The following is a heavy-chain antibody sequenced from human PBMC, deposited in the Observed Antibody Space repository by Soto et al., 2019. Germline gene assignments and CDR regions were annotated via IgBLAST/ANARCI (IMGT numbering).Heavy chain of an antibody. CDR3: ARGSGPNDAFDI. CDR1: GGSVSSGSYY. J-gene: IGHJ3*02. CDR2: IYYSGST. V-gene: IGHV4-61*01. Sequence: QVQLQESGPGLVKPSETLSLTCTVSGGSVSSGSYYWSWIRQPPGKGLEWIGYIYYSGSTNYNPSLKSRVTISVDTSKTQFSLKLSSVTAAATAVYYCARGSGPNDAFDIWGQGTMVTVSS. D-gene: IGHD2-15*01.